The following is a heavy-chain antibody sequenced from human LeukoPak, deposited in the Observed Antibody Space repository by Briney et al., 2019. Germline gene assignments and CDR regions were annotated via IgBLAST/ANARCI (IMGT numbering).Heavy chain of an antibody. CDR3: ARENPGSYGGTFDY. CDR1: GGSISSGDYY. V-gene: IGHV4-30-4*08. CDR2: IYYSGST. D-gene: IGHD4-23*01. J-gene: IGHJ4*02. Sequence: SQTLSLTCTVSGGSISSGDYYWSWIRQPPGKGLEWIGYIYYSGSTYYNPSLKSRVTISVDTSKNQFSLKLSSVTAADTAVYYCARENPGSYGGTFDYWGQGTLVTVSS.